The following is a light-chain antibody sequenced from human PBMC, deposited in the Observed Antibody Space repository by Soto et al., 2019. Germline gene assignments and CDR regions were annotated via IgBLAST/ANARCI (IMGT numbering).Light chain of an antibody. CDR1: QSISYY. V-gene: IGKV1-39*01. J-gene: IGKJ1*01. CDR3: QQSYSTPWT. CDR2: STS. Sequence: DIQMTQSPSSLSASVGDRVTITCRASQSISYYLNWYQQKQGRAPRLLIYSTSTLQSGVPSKFSGSASGTDFTLTISSLQPEDFATYYCQQSYSTPWTFGQGTKVDMK.